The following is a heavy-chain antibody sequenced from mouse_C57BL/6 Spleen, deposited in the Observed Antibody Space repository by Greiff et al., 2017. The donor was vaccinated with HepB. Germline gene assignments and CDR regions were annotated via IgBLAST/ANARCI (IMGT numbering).Heavy chain of an antibody. D-gene: IGHD4-1*01. J-gene: IGHJ3*01. V-gene: IGHV1-81*01. CDR3: ARGAGTEAWLAY. CDR1: GYTFTSYG. Sequence: QVQLQQSGAELARPGASVKLSCKASGYTFTSYGISWVKQRTGQGLEWIGEIYPRSGNTYYNEKFKGKATLTADKSSSTAYMELRSLTSEDSAVYFGARGAGTEAWLAYWGQGTLVTVSA. CDR2: IYPRSGNT.